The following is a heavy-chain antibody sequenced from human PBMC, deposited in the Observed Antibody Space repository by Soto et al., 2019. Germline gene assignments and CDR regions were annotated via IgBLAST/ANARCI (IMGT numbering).Heavy chain of an antibody. Sequence: SETLSLTCAVYGGSFSGYYWIWIRQPPGKGLEWIGEINHSGSTNYNPSLKSRVTISVDTSKNQFSLKLSSVTAADTAVYYCYTRTHYYYYYMEVWGKGTTVTVSS. J-gene: IGHJ6*03. CDR3: YTRTHYYYYYMEV. CDR1: GGSFSGYY. V-gene: IGHV4-34*01. CDR2: INHSGST. D-gene: IGHD2-2*02.